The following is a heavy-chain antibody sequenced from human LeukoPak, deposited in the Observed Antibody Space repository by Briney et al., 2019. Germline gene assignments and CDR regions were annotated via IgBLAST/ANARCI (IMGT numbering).Heavy chain of an antibody. CDR2: ISGSGGST. CDR3: AKVTGSSGYQNDDY. J-gene: IGHJ4*02. Sequence: GGSLRLSCAASGFTFSSYAMSWVRQAPGKGLEWVSAISGSGGSTHYADSVKGRFTISRDNSKNTLYLQMNSLRAEDTAVYYCAKVTGSSGYQNDDYWGQGTLVTVSS. CDR1: GFTFSSYA. V-gene: IGHV3-23*01. D-gene: IGHD3-22*01.